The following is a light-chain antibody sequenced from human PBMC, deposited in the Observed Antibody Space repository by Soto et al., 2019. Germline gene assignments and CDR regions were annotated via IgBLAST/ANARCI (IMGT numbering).Light chain of an antibody. J-gene: IGLJ2*01. CDR3: FLSYSSGRPV. Sequence: QAVVTQEPSLTVSPGGTVTLTCGSSTGAVTSGHYPSWFQQKPGQAPMTLIYDTTSKQSWTPARFSGSLLGGKAALTLSGAQRDDEADYYCFLSYSSGRPVFGGGTKVTVL. V-gene: IGLV7-46*01. CDR2: DTT. CDR1: TGAVTSGHY.